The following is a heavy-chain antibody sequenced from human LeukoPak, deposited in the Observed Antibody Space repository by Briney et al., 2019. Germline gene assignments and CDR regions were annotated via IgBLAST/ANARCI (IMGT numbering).Heavy chain of an antibody. D-gene: IGHD2-15*01. CDR2: IDPSDSYT. J-gene: IGHJ4*02. CDR1: GYSFTSYW. V-gene: IGHV5-10-1*01. Sequence: GESLKISCKGSGYSFTSYWISWVRQMPGKGLEWMGRIDPSDSYTNYSPSFQGHVTISADKSISTAYLQWSCLKASDTAMYYCARYAFYCSGGSCQFYYFDYWGQGTLVTVSS. CDR3: ARYAFYCSGGSCQFYYFDY.